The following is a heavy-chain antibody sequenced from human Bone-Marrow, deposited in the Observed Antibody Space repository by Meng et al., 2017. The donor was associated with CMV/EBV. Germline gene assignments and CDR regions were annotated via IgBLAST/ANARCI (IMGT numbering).Heavy chain of an antibody. CDR2: IKQDGSEK. J-gene: IGHJ6*02. CDR3: ARDLNYYGSGEEQGGMDV. V-gene: IGHV3-7*01. CDR1: GFTFSNYA. Sequence: GESLKISCAASGFTFSNYAMSWVRQAPGKGLEWVANIKQDGSEKYYVDSVKGRFTISRDNAKNSLYLQMNSLRAEDTAVYYCARDLNYYGSGEEQGGMDVWGQGTTVTVSS. D-gene: IGHD3-10*01.